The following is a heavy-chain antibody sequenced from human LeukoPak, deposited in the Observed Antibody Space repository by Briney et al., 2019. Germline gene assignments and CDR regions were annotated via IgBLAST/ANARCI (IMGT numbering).Heavy chain of an antibody. CDR2: ISSSGSTI. J-gene: IGHJ3*02. D-gene: IGHD6-13*01. CDR1: GFTFSSYW. CDR3: ARDRVAAAGVWFDGFDI. Sequence: GGSLRLSCAASGFTFSSYWMSWVRQAPGKGLEWVSYISSSGSTIYYADSVKGRFTISRDNAKNSLYLQMNSLRAEDTAVYHCARDRVAAAGVWFDGFDIWGQGTMVTVSS. V-gene: IGHV3-48*04.